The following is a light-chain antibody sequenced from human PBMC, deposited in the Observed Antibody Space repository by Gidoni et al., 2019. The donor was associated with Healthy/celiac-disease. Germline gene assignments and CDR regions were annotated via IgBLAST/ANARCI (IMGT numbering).Light chain of an antibody. CDR1: KLGAKY. CDR2: QDS. Sequence: SYELTQPPSVSVSPGQTASITCSGDKLGAKYACWYQQKPGQSPVLVIYQDSKRPSGIPERFSGSNSGNTATLTISGTQAMDEADYYCQAWDSSTVGLVFGGGTKLTVL. CDR3: QAWDSSTVGLV. V-gene: IGLV3-1*01. J-gene: IGLJ2*01.